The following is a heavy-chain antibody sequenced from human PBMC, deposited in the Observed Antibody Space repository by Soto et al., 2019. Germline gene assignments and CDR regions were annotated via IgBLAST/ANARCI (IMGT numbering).Heavy chain of an antibody. CDR1: GFTFSSYW. D-gene: IGHD3-10*01. J-gene: IGHJ6*02. V-gene: IGHV3-74*01. CDR2: INSDGSST. Sequence: EVQLVESGGGLVQPGGSLRLSCAASGFTFSSYWMHWVRQAPGKGLVWVSRINSDGSSTSYAGSVKGRFTISRDNAKNTLYLQMNSLRVEDTAVYYCARAETYYYGSGSYSSYYGMDVWGQGTTVTVYS. CDR3: ARAETYYYGSGSYSSYYGMDV.